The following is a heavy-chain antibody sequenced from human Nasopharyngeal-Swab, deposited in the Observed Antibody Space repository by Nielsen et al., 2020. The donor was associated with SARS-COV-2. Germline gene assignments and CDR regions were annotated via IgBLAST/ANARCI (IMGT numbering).Heavy chain of an antibody. Sequence: WIRQPPGKGLEWVSYISGSTTITYYADSVKGRFTISRDNAKNSLYLQMNSLRAEDTALYYCAKDYGSGSYDPASYMDVWGKGTTVTV. V-gene: IGHV3-11*06. D-gene: IGHD3-10*01. CDR2: ISGSTTIT. J-gene: IGHJ6*03. CDR3: AKDYGSGSYDPASYMDV.